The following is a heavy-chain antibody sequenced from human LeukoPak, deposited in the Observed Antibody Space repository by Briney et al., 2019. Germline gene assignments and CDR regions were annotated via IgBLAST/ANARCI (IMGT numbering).Heavy chain of an antibody. CDR2: INWNGGST. J-gene: IGHJ4*02. CDR1: GFTFDDYG. CDR3: ARAGGGYGDYFNY. V-gene: IGHV3-20*04. D-gene: IGHD3-16*01. Sequence: LSGGALRLSCAASGFTFDDYGMSWVRQAPGKGLEWVSGINWNGGSTGYADSVKGRFTISRDNAKNSLYLQMNSLRAEDTALYYCARAGGGYGDYFNYWGQGTLVTVSS.